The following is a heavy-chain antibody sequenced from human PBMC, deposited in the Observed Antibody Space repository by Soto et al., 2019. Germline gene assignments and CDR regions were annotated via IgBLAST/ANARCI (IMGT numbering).Heavy chain of an antibody. Sequence: EASVKVSCKASGYTFTGNYMHWVRQAPGQGLEWLGWINPNSGCTNYAQKFQGMVTMTRETSISTAYMELSRLRSDDTAVYYCARVSSQYYDFWSCYLVGFDPWGQGTLVTVSS. V-gene: IGHV1-2*02. CDR2: INPNSGCT. CDR3: ARVSSQYYDFWSCYLVGFDP. D-gene: IGHD3-3*01. CDR1: GYTFTGNY. J-gene: IGHJ5*02.